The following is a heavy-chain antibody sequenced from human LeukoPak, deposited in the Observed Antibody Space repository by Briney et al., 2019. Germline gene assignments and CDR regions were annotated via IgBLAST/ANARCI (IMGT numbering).Heavy chain of an antibody. D-gene: IGHD1-7*01. Sequence: GGSLRLSCAASGFTFSDYYMSWIRQAPGKGLEWVSYISSSGSTIYYADSVKGRFTISRDNSKNTLYLQMNSLRAEDTAVYYCAKTGTTMSRNWYFDLWGRGTLVTVSS. V-gene: IGHV3-11*04. CDR3: AKTGTTMSRNWYFDL. CDR1: GFTFSDYY. CDR2: ISSSGSTI. J-gene: IGHJ2*01.